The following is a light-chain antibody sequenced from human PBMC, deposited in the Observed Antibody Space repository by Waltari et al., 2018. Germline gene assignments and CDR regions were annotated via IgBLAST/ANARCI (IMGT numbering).Light chain of an antibody. CDR2: DVS. CDR1: SSAVGGYNY. V-gene: IGLV2-11*01. J-gene: IGLJ2*01. Sequence: QSALTQPRSVSGSPGQSVTISCTGNSSAVGGYNYVSWYQQHPGKAPKLMLYDVSKRPSGVPDRFSGSKSGNTASLTISGLQAEDEADYYCCSYAGSYMVFGGGTKLTVL. CDR3: CSYAGSYMV.